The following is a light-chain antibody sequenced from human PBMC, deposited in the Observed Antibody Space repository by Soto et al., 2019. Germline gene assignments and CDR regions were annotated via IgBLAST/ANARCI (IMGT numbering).Light chain of an antibody. CDR2: QVS. CDR1: HSLVHFDGNTF. V-gene: IGKV2-30*02. J-gene: IGKJ1*01. CDR3: MQGTHWPPGWT. Sequence: DVVMTQSPLSLAVTLGQPASISCRSSHSLVHFDGNTFLHWFHQRPGHPPRRLIYQVSNRDSGVPDRFSGSGSGTDFTLKSSRVEAEDVGVYYCMQGTHWPPGWTFGQGTKVEI.